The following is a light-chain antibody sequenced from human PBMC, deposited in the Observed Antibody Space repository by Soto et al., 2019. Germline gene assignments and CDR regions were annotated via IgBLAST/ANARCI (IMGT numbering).Light chain of an antibody. CDR3: KRYDISPFP. Sequence: EIVLTQSPGTLSLSPGERATLSCRASQSVSSTYLAWYQQKHGQAPRLLIYGASSRATGIPDRFSGSGSGTDVTLTISRLEPEDVAVYYCKRYDISPFPFGQGTKMEIK. J-gene: IGKJ2*01. CDR2: GAS. CDR1: QSVSSTY. V-gene: IGKV3-20*01.